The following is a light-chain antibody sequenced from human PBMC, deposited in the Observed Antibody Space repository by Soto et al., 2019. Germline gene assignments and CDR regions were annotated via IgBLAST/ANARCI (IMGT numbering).Light chain of an antibody. CDR2: DAS. V-gene: IGKV3-20*01. Sequence: VLTQSPGTLSLSPGERATLSCRASQSVTDNYLAWYQHKPGQAPRLLIYDASTRATAIPDRFSGSGSGTDFTLTVTSLEPEDFAVYYCQQYGSSPYAFGQGTKLEIK. J-gene: IGKJ2*01. CDR1: QSVTDNY. CDR3: QQYGSSPYA.